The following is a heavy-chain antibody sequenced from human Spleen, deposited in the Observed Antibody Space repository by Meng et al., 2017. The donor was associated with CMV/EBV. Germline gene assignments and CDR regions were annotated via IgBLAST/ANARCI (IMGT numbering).Heavy chain of an antibody. Sequence: GESLKISCAASGLTFSSYAMYWVRQAPGKGLEWVAFIRYDGSNKYYADSVKGRFTISRDNSKNTLYLQMNSLRAEDTAVYYCAKDIVGDILTGYQDYYYYGMDVWGQGTTVTSP. D-gene: IGHD3-9*01. CDR2: IRYDGSNK. CDR3: AKDIVGDILTGYQDYYYYGMDV. V-gene: IGHV3-30*02. J-gene: IGHJ6*02. CDR1: GLTFSSYA.